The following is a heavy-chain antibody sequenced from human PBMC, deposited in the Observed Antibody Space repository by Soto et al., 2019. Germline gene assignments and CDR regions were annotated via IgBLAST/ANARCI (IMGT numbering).Heavy chain of an antibody. D-gene: IGHD2-8*01. V-gene: IGHV3-15*07. Sequence: PGGSLRLSCAASGFTFTNAWIYCVRQAPGKGLEWVGRNKSKTDGGTTDYAEPVKGRFAISRDDSNNMVYLQMNSLKIEDTAVYYCTTDSYSTILTVRFDYRGHGTLVTVSS. J-gene: IGHJ4*01. CDR1: GFTFTNAW. CDR3: TTDSYSTILTVRFDY. CDR2: NKSKTDGGTT.